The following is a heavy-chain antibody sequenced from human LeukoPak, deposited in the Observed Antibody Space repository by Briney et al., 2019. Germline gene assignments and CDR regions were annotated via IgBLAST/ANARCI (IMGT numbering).Heavy chain of an antibody. CDR3: ARVSGQQLVPDRLEYYYYYYMDV. V-gene: IGHV4-61*01. CDR2: IYHSGST. J-gene: IGHJ6*03. CDR1: GGSISSGSYY. D-gene: IGHD6-13*01. Sequence: SETLSLTCTVSGGSISSGSYYWSWIRQPPGKGLEWIGYIYHSGSTYYNPSLKSRVTISVDRSKNQFSLKLSSVTAADTAVYYCARVSGQQLVPDRLEYYYYYYMDVWGKGTTVTVSS.